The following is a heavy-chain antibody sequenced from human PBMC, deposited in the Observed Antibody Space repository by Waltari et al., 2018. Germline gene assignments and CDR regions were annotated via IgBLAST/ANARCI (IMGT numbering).Heavy chain of an antibody. CDR1: GGSFSGYY. J-gene: IGHJ6*03. D-gene: IGHD3-3*01. Sequence: QVQLQQWGAGLLKPSETLSLTCAVYGGSFSGYYWSWIRQPPGTGLEWIGEINHSGSTNYNPSLKSRVTISVDTSKNQFSLKLSSVTAADTAVYYCARASPHYDFWSGYHVYYYYMDVWGKGTTVTISS. V-gene: IGHV4-34*01. CDR3: ARASPHYDFWSGYHVYYYYMDV. CDR2: INHSGST.